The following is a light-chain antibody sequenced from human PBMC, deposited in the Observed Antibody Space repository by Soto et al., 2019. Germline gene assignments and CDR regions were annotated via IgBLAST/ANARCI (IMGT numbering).Light chain of an antibody. CDR2: DAY. CDR3: KQRSNWPIT. V-gene: IGKV3D-20*02. J-gene: IGKJ5*01. CDR1: QSVSSSY. Sequence: EVVLTQSPGTLSLSPGERATLSCRASQSVSSSYLAWYQQKPGQAPRLLIYDAYNRATGIQARFSGSGSGTDFTLTISSLEPEDFAVYYCKQRSNWPITFGQGTRLENK.